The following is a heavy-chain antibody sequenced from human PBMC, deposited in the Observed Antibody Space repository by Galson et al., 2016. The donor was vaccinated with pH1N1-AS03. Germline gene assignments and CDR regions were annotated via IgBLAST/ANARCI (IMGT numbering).Heavy chain of an antibody. V-gene: IGHV4-38-2*01. CDR1: GYSISSGFH. CDR3: ARFSGCYQFDY. J-gene: IGHJ4*02. D-gene: IGHD1-26*01. Sequence: SETLSLTCAVSGYSISSGFHWAWVRQPPSKGLEWIGTISHSGNTYYNPSLKSRVTMSVYTSKNQFSLKLSSVTAADAAVYYCARFSGCYQFDYWGQGTLVTVAS. CDR2: ISHSGNT.